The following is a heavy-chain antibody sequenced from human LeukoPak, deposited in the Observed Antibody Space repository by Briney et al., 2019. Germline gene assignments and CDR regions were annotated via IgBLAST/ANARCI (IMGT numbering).Heavy chain of an antibody. J-gene: IGHJ6*03. V-gene: IGHV3-23*01. CDR3: AKGIIVVIRYYYMDV. Sequence: GGSLRLSCAASGFTFSSYAMSWVRQAPGKGLEWVSAISGSGGSTYYADSVKGPFTISRDNSKNTLYLQMNSLRAEDTAVYYCAKGIIVVIRYYYMDVWGKGTTVTVSS. D-gene: IGHD3-22*01. CDR1: GFTFSSYA. CDR2: ISGSGGST.